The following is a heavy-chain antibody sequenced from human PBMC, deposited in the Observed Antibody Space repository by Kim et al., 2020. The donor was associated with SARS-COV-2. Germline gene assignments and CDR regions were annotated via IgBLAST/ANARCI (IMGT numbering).Heavy chain of an antibody. V-gene: IGHV3-30*04. CDR2: ISYDGSNK. D-gene: IGHD3-10*01. CDR3: ATALWFGSSFDY. Sequence: GGSLRLSCAASGFTFSSYAMHWVRQAPGKGLEWVAVISYDGSNKYYADSVKGRFTISRDNSKNTLYLQMNSLRAEDTAVYYCATALWFGSSFDYWGQGTLVTVSS. J-gene: IGHJ4*02. CDR1: GFTFSSYA.